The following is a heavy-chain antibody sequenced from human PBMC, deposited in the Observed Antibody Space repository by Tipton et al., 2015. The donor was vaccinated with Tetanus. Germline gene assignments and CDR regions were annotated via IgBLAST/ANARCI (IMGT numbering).Heavy chain of an antibody. D-gene: IGHD3-22*01. J-gene: IGHJ4*02. CDR3: ARGMDYDSSGIDDC. CDR2: SNPNSGGT. V-gene: IGHV1-2*02. Sequence: QVQLVQSGPEVKKPGASVKGSCKASGYTFTGYYMHWVRPAPGQGLEWMGWSNPNSGGTNYAQKFPGRVTMTRDTSISTAYMEGSRLRSDDTAIYYGARGMDYDSSGIDDCWGQGTLVTVSS. CDR1: GYTFTGYY.